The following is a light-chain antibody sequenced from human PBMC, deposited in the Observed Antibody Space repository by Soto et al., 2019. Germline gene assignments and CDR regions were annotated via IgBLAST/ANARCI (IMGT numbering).Light chain of an antibody. Sequence: DIQMTQSPSSLSASVGDRVTITCQASQDINNCLNWYQQKPGKAPKLLIFNAFKLDTGVPSRFSGGGSGTEFTFTITSLQPDDIATYFCQQYNSHSPTFGGGTKVEI. CDR1: QDINNC. CDR2: NAF. CDR3: QQYNSHSPT. J-gene: IGKJ4*01. V-gene: IGKV1-33*01.